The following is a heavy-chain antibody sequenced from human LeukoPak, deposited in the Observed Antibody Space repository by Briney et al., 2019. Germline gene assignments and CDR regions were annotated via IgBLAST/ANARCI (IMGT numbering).Heavy chain of an antibody. CDR3: ARDCIGCHGFDH. D-gene: IGHD2-15*01. CDR1: GGSINSGDYY. J-gene: IGHJ4*02. V-gene: IGHV4-30-4*08. Sequence: KPSQTLSLTCTVSGGSINSGDYYWSWIRQPPGKGLEWIGYISYTWRTYYNPSLSSRVTISLDTSKNQFSLRLTSVTAADTAVYYCARDCIGCHGFDHWGQRTLVTVSS. CDR2: ISYTWRT.